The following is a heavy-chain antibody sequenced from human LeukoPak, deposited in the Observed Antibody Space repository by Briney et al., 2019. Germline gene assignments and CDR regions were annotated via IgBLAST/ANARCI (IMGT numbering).Heavy chain of an antibody. Sequence: QPGGSLRLSCAASGFTVSSNYMSWVRQAPGRGLEWVSVIYSGGGTNYADSVKGRFTISRDNSKNTLYLQMNSLRAEDTAVYYCAKDPINYDYSPNWIDPWGQGTLVTVSS. J-gene: IGHJ5*02. CDR2: IYSGGGT. CDR3: AKDPINYDYSPNWIDP. CDR1: GFTVSSNY. V-gene: IGHV3-53*01. D-gene: IGHD4-11*01.